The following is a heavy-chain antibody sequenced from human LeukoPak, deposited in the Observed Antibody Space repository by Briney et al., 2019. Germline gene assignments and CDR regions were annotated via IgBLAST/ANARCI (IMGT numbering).Heavy chain of an antibody. Sequence: ASVKVSCKASGYTFTGYYMHWVRQAPGQGLEWMGWINPNSGGTNYAEKFQGRVTMTRDTSISTAYMEVSRLTSDDTAVFYCAREGSGYPYWGQGTLVTVSS. CDR1: GYTFTGYY. V-gene: IGHV1-2*02. D-gene: IGHD5-12*01. CDR2: INPNSGGT. CDR3: AREGSGYPY. J-gene: IGHJ4*02.